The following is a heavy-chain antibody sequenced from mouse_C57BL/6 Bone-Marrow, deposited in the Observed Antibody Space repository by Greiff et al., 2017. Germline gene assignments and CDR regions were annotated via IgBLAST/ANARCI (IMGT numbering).Heavy chain of an antibody. Sequence: QVQLQQPGAELVKPGASVKMSCKASGYTFTSYWLTWVQQRPGQGLEWIGDIYPGSGSTNYNEKFKSKATLTVDTSSSTAYMQLSSLTSEDSAVYYCARHWLAYWGQGTLVTVSA. CDR3: ARHWLAY. V-gene: IGHV1-55*01. CDR2: IYPGSGST. CDR1: GYTFTSYW. J-gene: IGHJ3*01.